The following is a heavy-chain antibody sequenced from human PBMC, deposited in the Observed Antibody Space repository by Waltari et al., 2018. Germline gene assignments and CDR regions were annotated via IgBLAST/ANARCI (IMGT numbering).Heavy chain of an antibody. J-gene: IGHJ6*03. D-gene: IGHD5-12*01. V-gene: IGHV4-39*01. CDR3: ARFTATQYYYYYYYMDV. Sequence: QLQLQESGPGLVKPSETLSLTCTVSGGSISSSSYYWGWIRQPPGKGLEWIGSIYYSGSTYYNPSLKSRVTISVDTSKNQFSLKLSSVTAADTAVYYCARFTATQYYYYYYYMDVWGKGTTVTVSS. CDR1: GGSISSSSYY. CDR2: IYYSGST.